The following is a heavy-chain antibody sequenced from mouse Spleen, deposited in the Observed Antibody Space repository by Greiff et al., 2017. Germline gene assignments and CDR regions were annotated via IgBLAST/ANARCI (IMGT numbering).Heavy chain of an antibody. J-gene: IGHJ4*01. CDR3: ARKGLGDAMDY. V-gene: IGHV2-2*01. CDR2: IWSGGST. Sequence: VKLVESGPGLVQPSQSLSITCTVSGFSLTSYGVHWVRQSPGKGLEWLGVIWSGGSTDYNAAFISRLSISKDNSKSQVFFKMNSLQADDTAIYYCARKGLGDAMDYWGQGTSVTVSS. D-gene: IGHD2-4*01. CDR1: GFSLTSYG.